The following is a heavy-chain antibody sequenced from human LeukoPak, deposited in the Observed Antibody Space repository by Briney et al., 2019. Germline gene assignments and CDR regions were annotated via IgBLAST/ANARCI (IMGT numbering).Heavy chain of an antibody. V-gene: IGHV4-59*01. CDR3: AREWELRFDY. CDR2: IYYSGST. CDR1: GGSISSYY. Sequence: PSGTLSLTCTVSGGSISSYYWSWIRQPPGKGLEWIGYIYYSGSTNYNPSLKSRVTISVDTSKNQFSLKLSSVTAADTAVYYCAREWELRFDYWGQGTLVTVSS. J-gene: IGHJ4*02. D-gene: IGHD1-26*01.